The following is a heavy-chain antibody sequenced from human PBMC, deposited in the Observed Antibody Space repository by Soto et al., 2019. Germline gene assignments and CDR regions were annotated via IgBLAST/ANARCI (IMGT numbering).Heavy chain of an antibody. D-gene: IGHD3-10*02. CDR3: TTDGATIFVDP. J-gene: IGHJ5*02. Sequence: QLVESGGGLVKPGGSLRLSCAASGFTFKNAWMSWVRQAPGKCLEWVGRIKTKADAGTTDYAAPVKGRFTISRDDSKNTLYLQMNSLKNEDTALYFCTTDGATIFVDPRGQGTLVTVSS. CDR1: GFTFKNAW. V-gene: IGHV3-15*01. CDR2: IKTKADAGTT.